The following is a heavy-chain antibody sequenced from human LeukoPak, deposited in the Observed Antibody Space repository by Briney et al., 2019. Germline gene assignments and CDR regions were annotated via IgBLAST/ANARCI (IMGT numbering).Heavy chain of an antibody. J-gene: IGHJ4*02. D-gene: IGHD6-6*01. CDR3: AKSRSSLGPSSLDY. CDR2: IYSGGST. V-gene: IGHV3-53*04. Sequence: GGSLRLSCAASGFIVSSNYISWVRQAPGKGLQWVSVIYSGGSTFYADSVKGRFTISRHDSKNTAYLQMNSLRTEDTAVYYCAKSRSSLGPSSLDYWGQGALVTVSS. CDR1: GFIVSSNY.